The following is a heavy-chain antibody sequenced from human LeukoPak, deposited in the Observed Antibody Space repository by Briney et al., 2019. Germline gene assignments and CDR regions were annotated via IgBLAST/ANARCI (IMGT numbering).Heavy chain of an antibody. J-gene: IGHJ3*02. CDR3: GRGYANNDAFDI. V-gene: IGHV3-33*08. CDR1: GFTFSSYW. Sequence: PGGSLRLSCAASGFTFSSYWMSWVRQAPGKGLEWVAVIWYDGSNKYYADSVKGRFTISRDNSKNTLYLQMNSLRAEDTAVYYCGRGYANNDAFDIWGQGTMVTVSS. D-gene: IGHD3-16*01. CDR2: IWYDGSNK.